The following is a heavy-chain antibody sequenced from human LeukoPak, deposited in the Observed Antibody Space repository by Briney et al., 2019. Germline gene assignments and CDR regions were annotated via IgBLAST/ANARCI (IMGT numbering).Heavy chain of an antibody. V-gene: IGHV2-5*02. J-gene: IGHJ4*02. D-gene: IGHD1-26*01. CDR3: AHLVRTYYQDSWLITFDY. CDR1: GFSLSTSGVG. Sequence: SGPTLVNPTQTLTLTCTFSGFSLSTSGVGVGWIRQPPGKALEWLALIYWDDDKRYSPSLKNRLTITKDTSKNQVVLTMSNVDPVDTATYYCAHLVRTYYQDSWLITFDYWGQGTLVTVSS. CDR2: IYWDDDK.